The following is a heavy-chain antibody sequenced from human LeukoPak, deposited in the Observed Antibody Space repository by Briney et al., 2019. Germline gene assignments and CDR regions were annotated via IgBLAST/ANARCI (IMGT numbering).Heavy chain of an antibody. CDR1: GFTFSSYS. D-gene: IGHD6-13*01. J-gene: IGHJ5*02. CDR3: ARALRISYSSSYNWFDP. CDR2: ISSSSSTI. V-gene: IGHV3-48*01. Sequence: PGGSLRLSCAASGFTFSSYSMNWVRQAPGKGLEWVSYISSSSSTIYYADSVKGRFTISRDNAKNSLYLQMNSLRAEDTAVYYCARALRISYSSSYNWFDPWGQGTLVTVSS.